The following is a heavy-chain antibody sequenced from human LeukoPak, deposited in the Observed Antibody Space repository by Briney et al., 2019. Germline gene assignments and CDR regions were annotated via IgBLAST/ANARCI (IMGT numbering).Heavy chain of an antibody. Sequence: GASVKVSCKASGYTFTGYYMHWVRQAPGQGLEWMGWISAYNGNTNYAQKLQGRVTMTTDTSTSTAYMELRSLRSDDTAVYYCARYYDSSGYKPTFDYWGQGTLVTVSS. CDR1: GYTFTGYY. CDR2: ISAYNGNT. V-gene: IGHV1-18*04. D-gene: IGHD3-22*01. J-gene: IGHJ4*02. CDR3: ARYYDSSGYKPTFDY.